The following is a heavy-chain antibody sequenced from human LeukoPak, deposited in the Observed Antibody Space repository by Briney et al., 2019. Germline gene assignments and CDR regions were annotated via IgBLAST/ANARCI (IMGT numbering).Heavy chain of an antibody. V-gene: IGHV3-23*01. CDR1: GFTFSSYA. D-gene: IGHD2-8*01. CDR2: ISGSGGST. CDR3: AKILMVGKWFDP. J-gene: IGHJ5*02. Sequence: GGSLRLSCAASGFTFSSYAMSWVRRAPGKGLEWVSAISGSGGSTYYADSVKGRFTISRDNSKNTLYLQMNSLRAEDTAVYYCAKILMVGKWFDPWGQGTLVTVSS.